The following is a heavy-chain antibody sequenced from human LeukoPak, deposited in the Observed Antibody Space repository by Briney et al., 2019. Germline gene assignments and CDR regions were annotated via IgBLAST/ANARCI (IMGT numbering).Heavy chain of an antibody. D-gene: IGHD6-6*01. CDR3: GTADSSSQHDY. CDR1: GDSINNNNYY. V-gene: IGHV4-39*01. CDR2: IYYNGRT. J-gene: IGHJ4*02. Sequence: SETLSLTCTVSGDSINNNNYYWGWIRQPPGKGLEWIGNIYYNGRTYYSPSLKSRVTISVDTSKNQFSLKLSSVTAADTAVYYCGTADSSSQHDYWGQGTLVTVSS.